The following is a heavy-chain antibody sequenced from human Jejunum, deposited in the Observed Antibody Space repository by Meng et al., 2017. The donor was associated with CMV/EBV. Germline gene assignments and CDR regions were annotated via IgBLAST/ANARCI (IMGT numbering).Heavy chain of an antibody. CDR1: FTFSNHA. V-gene: IGHV3-30*02. CDR3: AKDRGSGGNGYGMDV. Sequence: FTFSNHALPWVRQAPDKGLEWVAFTRYDGVNKYYAASVKGRFTISKDFSKNTLYLQMNSLRVEDTAIYYCAKDRGSGGNGYGMDVWGRGTTVTVSS. J-gene: IGHJ6*02. CDR2: TRYDGVNK. D-gene: IGHD2-15*01.